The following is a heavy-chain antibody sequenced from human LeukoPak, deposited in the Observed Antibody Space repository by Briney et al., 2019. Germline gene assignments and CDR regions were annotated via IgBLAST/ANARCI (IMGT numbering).Heavy chain of an antibody. CDR1: GYSISSGYY. CDR3: AKEDIVVVPAVHHWYFDL. Sequence: SETLSLTCTVSGYSISSGYYWSWIRQPPGKGLEWIGEINHSGSTNYNPSLKSRVTISVDTSKNQFSLKLSSVTAADTAVYYCAKEDIVVVPAVHHWYFDLWGRGTLVTVSS. CDR2: INHSGST. D-gene: IGHD2-2*01. V-gene: IGHV4-38-2*02. J-gene: IGHJ2*01.